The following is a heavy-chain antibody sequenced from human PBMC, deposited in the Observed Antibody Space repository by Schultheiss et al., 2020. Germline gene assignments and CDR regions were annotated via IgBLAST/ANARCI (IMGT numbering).Heavy chain of an antibody. CDR3: ARIGNGYNYLDY. CDR1: GFSLSTGGTC. CDR2: IDWDDDK. Sequence: SGPTLVKPTQTLTLTCTFSGFSLSTGGTCVSWIRQPPGKALEWLARIDWDDDKYYSTSLKTRLTISKDTSKNQVVLTMTNMDPVDTATYYCARIGNGYNYLDYWCEGTLVNAFS. J-gene: IGHJ4*02. V-gene: IGHV2-70*11. D-gene: IGHD5-24*01.